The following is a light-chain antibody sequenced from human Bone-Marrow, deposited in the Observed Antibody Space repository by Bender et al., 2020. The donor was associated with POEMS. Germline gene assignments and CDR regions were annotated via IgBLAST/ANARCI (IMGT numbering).Light chain of an antibody. Sequence: SYELTQPPSVSVSPGQTASITCSGDKLGEKYACWYQQKPGQSPVVVIYQDDKRPSGIPEGFSGSNSGNTATLTISGTQALDEADYYCQAWDGNTVVFGGGTKLTVL. V-gene: IGLV3-1*01. CDR2: QDD. J-gene: IGLJ3*02. CDR3: QAWDGNTVV. CDR1: KLGEKY.